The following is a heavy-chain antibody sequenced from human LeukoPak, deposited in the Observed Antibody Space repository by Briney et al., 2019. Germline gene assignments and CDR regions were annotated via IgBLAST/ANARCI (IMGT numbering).Heavy chain of an antibody. Sequence: GGSLRLSCAASGFTFSDYNMRWIRQAPGKGLEWVSSISRSGSTKYYADSVKGRFTISRDNAKNSLFLQMNSLRAGDTALYYCARDHHRRLYDSQARETFDIWGQGTMVTVSS. D-gene: IGHD3-22*01. J-gene: IGHJ3*02. CDR3: ARDHHRRLYDSQARETFDI. V-gene: IGHV3-11*04. CDR2: ISRSGSTK. CDR1: GFTFSDYN.